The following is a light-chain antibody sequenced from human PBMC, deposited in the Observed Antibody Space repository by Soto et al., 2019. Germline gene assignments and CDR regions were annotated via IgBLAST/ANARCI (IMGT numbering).Light chain of an antibody. CDR3: QQFDSSVT. CDR1: QSVSSTF. V-gene: IGKV3-20*01. J-gene: IGKJ1*01. Sequence: EIGLPQSPCSLSLSPGERATLSCRASQSVSSTFFAWYQPRPGQAPRLLMYGASSRATGIPERVSGSVSGTDFTLTISRLEPEDLAVYDCQQFDSSVTVGQGTKVEIK. CDR2: GAS.